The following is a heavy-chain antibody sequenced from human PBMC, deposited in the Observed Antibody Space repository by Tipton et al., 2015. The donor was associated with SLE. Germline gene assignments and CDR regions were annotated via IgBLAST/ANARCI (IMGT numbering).Heavy chain of an antibody. D-gene: IGHD5-24*01. CDR3: ARDFKEGQALTLMGFDI. CDR2: INNDGRSS. V-gene: IGHV3-74*01. CDR1: GFTFSSYR. Sequence: GSLRLSCVASGFTFSSYRMHWVRQAPGKGLEWVSRINNDGRSSSRAASVKGRFTISRDNAKNTLFLQMNSLRAEDTAVYYCARDFKEGQALTLMGFDIWGQGTMVTVSS. J-gene: IGHJ3*02.